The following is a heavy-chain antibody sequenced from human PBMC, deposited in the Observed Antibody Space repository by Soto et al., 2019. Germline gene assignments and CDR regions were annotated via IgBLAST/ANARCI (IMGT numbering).Heavy chain of an antibody. CDR1: GFTFTSSA. Sequence: WASVKVSCKASGFTFTSSAVQWVRQARGQRLEWIGWIVVGSGNTNYAQKFQERVTITRDMSTSTAYMELSSLRSEDTAVYYCAAENYDFWSGYYPDPYYYYGMDVWGQGTTVTVSS. CDR2: IVVGSGNT. D-gene: IGHD3-3*01. J-gene: IGHJ6*02. V-gene: IGHV1-58*01. CDR3: AAENYDFWSGYYPDPYYYYGMDV.